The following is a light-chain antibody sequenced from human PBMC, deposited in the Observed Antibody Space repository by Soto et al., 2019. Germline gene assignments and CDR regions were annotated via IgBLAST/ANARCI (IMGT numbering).Light chain of an antibody. CDR1: QSVSSY. CDR2: DSS. V-gene: IGKV3-11*01. CDR3: QQRSNWPRT. J-gene: IGKJ1*01. Sequence: EIVLTQSPVTLSLSPGERATLSCRASQSVSSYLAWYQQKPGQVPRLLIYDSSNRPPGIPARFSGSGSGTDFTLTISSLEPEDFAVYYCQQRSNWPRTFGQGTKVEIK.